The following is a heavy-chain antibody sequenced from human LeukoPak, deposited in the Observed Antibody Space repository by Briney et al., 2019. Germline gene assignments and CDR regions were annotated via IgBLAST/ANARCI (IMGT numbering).Heavy chain of an antibody. CDR3: AKDVLARLDP. Sequence: GGSLRLSCAASGFTFSSYGMHWVRQAPGKGLEWVAFIRYDGSNKYYADSAKGRFTISRDNSKNTLYLQMNSLRAEDTAVYYCAKDVLARLDPWGQGTLVTVSS. CDR1: GFTFSSYG. CDR2: IRYDGSNK. D-gene: IGHD3-3*02. J-gene: IGHJ5*02. V-gene: IGHV3-30*02.